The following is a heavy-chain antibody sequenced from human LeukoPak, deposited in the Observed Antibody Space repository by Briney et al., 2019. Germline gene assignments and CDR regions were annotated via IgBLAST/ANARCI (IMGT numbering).Heavy chain of an antibody. D-gene: IGHD3-22*01. CDR2: IKQDGTET. Sequence: GGSLRLSCAASGFTFSSYGMHWVRQAPGKGLEWVAIIKQDGTETFYVDSVKGRFTISRDNVKNSLYLQMNSLRIEDAAVYYCMGGRGWLPENWGQGTLVTVPS. J-gene: IGHJ4*02. CDR3: MGGRGWLPEN. V-gene: IGHV3-7*01. CDR1: GFTFSSYG.